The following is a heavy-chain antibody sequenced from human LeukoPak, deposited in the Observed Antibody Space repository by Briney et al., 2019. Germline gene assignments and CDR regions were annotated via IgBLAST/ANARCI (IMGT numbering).Heavy chain of an antibody. CDR2: IYYSGST. V-gene: IGHV4-39*07. CDR3: ARDASYYYDSSGYKWFDP. CDR1: GGSISSSSYY. Sequence: SETLSLTCTVSGGSISSSSYYWGWIRQPPGKGLEWIGSIYYSGSTYYNPSLKSRVTISVDTSKNQFSLKLSSVTAADTAVYYCARDASYYYDSSGYKWFDPWGQGTLVTVSS. J-gene: IGHJ5*02. D-gene: IGHD3-22*01.